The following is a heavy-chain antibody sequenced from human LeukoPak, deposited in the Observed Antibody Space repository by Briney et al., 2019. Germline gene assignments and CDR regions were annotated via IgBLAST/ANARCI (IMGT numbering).Heavy chain of an antibody. Sequence: SQTLSLTCAISGDSVSRDTAAWNWIRQSPSRGLEWLGRTYYRSKWYNDYPESLKGRITINPDTSKNQLSLQLNSVTPDDTAVYYCARDDQWLVRTYYDYWGQGTLVTVSS. CDR1: GDSVSRDTAA. J-gene: IGHJ4*02. CDR2: TYYRSKWYN. V-gene: IGHV6-1*01. CDR3: ARDDQWLVRTYYDY. D-gene: IGHD6-19*01.